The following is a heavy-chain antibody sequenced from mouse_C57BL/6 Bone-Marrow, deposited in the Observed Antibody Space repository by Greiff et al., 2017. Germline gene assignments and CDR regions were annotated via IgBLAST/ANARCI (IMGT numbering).Heavy chain of an antibody. CDR1: GYTFTSYW. CDR3: ARRGQLRLWFAY. CDR2: IDPNSGGT. J-gene: IGHJ3*01. V-gene: IGHV1-72*01. Sequence: QVQLQQPGAELVKPGASVKLSCKASGYTFTSYWMHWVKQRPGRGLEWIGRIDPNSGGTKYNEKFKSKATLTVDKPSSTVYMQRSSLTSANSAGYNCARRGQLRLWFAYWGQGTLVTVSA. D-gene: IGHD3-2*02.